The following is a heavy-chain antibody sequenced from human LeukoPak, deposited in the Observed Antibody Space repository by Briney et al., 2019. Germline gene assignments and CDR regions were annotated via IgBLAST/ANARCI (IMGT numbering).Heavy chain of an antibody. Sequence: PGGSLRLSCAASGFTFSSYSMNWVRQAPGKGLEWVSYISSSSSTIYYADSVKGRFTISRDDSKNTLYLQMNSLRAEDTAVYYCAKTSSFDWLFPGGQGTLVTVSS. CDR3: AKTSSFDWLFP. J-gene: IGHJ4*02. D-gene: IGHD3-9*01. V-gene: IGHV3-48*01. CDR2: ISSSSSTI. CDR1: GFTFSSYS.